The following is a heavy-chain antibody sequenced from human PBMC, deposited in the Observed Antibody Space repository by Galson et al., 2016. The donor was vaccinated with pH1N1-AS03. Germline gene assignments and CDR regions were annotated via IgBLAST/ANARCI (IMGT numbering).Heavy chain of an antibody. Sequence: SLRLSCAAAGFTFSSYAMFWVRQAPGKGLEYVSAISGDGCSTYYANSVKDRFTVSRDNSKNTLYLQMGSLRVEDMAVYYCARGTVSYANYWFPPPDYWGQGTLVTVSS. CDR3: ARGTVSYANYWFPPPDY. CDR2: ISGDGCST. D-gene: IGHD4/OR15-4a*01. CDR1: GFTFSSYA. J-gene: IGHJ4*02. V-gene: IGHV3-64*01.